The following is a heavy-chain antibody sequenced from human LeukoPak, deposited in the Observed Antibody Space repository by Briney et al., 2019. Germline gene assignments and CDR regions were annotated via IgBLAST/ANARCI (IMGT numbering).Heavy chain of an antibody. J-gene: IGHJ4*02. CDR2: ISWNSGII. CDR3: AKGTTATGHHSFDY. CDR1: GFTFDDYA. Sequence: PGRSLRPSCAASGFTFDDYAMHWVRQAPGKGLEWVSTISWNSGIIGYADSVKGRFTISRDNAKNSLYLQMNSLRAEDTALYYCAKGTTATGHHSFDYWGQGTLVTVSS. D-gene: IGHD6-13*01. V-gene: IGHV3-9*01.